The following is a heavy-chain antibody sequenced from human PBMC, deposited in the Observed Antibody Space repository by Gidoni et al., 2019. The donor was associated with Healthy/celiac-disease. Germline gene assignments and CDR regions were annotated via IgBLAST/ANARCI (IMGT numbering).Heavy chain of an antibody. CDR1: GFTFSSYD. Sequence: EVQLVESGGGLVQPGGSLRLSCAASGFTFSSYDMPWVRQATGKGLEWVAAIGTAGDTYYPGSVKGRFTISRENAKNSLYLQMNSLRAGDTAVYYCARVYYYGSGSYGLDYWGQGTLVTVSS. V-gene: IGHV3-13*04. D-gene: IGHD3-10*01. CDR2: IGTAGDT. J-gene: IGHJ4*02. CDR3: ARVYYYGSGSYGLDY.